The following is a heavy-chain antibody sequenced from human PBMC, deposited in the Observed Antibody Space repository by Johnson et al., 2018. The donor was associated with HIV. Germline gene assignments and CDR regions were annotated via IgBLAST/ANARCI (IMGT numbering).Heavy chain of an antibody. J-gene: IGHJ3*02. CDR3: ARGRGYGAERGALDN. CDR2: ISSTKNTI. Sequence: VQLVESGGGVVQPGRSLRLSCAASGFTFDDYGMSWVRQAPGKGLEWVSYISSTKNTIYYADSVKGRFTISRDNAKNSLSLQMNSLRAEDTAWYYCARGRGYGAERGALDNWGQGTMVTVSA. V-gene: IGHV3-11*01. CDR1: GFTFDDYG. D-gene: IGHD4-17*01.